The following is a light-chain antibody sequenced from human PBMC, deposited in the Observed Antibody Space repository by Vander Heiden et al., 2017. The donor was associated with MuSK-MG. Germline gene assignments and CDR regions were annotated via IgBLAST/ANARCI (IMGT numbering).Light chain of an antibody. Sequence: IHIAQAPSTLSSSVGDRVTITCRASQSISSWLAWYQQTAGKAPNLLIYKASSSESAAPSRFSGRGSRTDITLTISSLQPDHTVNYCYQHDNTYSHTSGQRTKVEIK. CDR2: KAS. J-gene: IGKJ2*01. V-gene: IGKV1-5*03. CDR1: QSISSW. CDR3: QHDNTYSHT.